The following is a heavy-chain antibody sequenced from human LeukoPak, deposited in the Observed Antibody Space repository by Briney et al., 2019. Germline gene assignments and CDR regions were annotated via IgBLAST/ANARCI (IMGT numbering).Heavy chain of an antibody. V-gene: IGHV1-18*01. D-gene: IGHD3-22*01. CDR3: ARGRGYDRTGYVYYFDF. CDR2: ISAYNGNT. Sequence: ASVKVSCKASGYTFTSYGISWVRQAPGQGLEWMGWISAYNGNTNYAQKLQGRVTMTTDTSTSTAYMELRSLRYEDTAVYYCARGRGYDRTGYVYYFDFWGQGTLVTVSS. CDR1: GYTFTSYG. J-gene: IGHJ4*02.